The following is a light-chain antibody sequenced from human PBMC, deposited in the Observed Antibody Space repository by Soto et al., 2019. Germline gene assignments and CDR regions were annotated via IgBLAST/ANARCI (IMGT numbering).Light chain of an antibody. Sequence: EIVLTQSPGTLSLSPGERATLSCGASQSVTSNYLAWYQQKPGQAPRLLIFGASIRVTGVPDGFSGSGSGTDFTLTISRLDPEDFAVYFCQQYGSSPRTFGQGTKVDIK. J-gene: IGKJ1*01. CDR2: GAS. CDR3: QQYGSSPRT. CDR1: QSVTSNY. V-gene: IGKV3-20*01.